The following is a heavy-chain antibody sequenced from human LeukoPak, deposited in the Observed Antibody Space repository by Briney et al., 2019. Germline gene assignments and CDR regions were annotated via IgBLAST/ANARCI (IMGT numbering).Heavy chain of an antibody. CDR3: AREAGSTGPVGAFDI. CDR1: GDSVSSNNAA. CDR2: TYYRSKWYD. D-gene: IGHD6-19*01. V-gene: IGHV6-1*01. J-gene: IGHJ3*02. Sequence: SQTLSLTCAISGDSVSSNNAAWNWIRQSPSRGLEWLGKTYYRSKWYDDYAVSVKSRITINTDTSKNQFTLKMNSVTPEDTAVYYCAREAGSTGPVGAFDIWGQGTRVTVSS.